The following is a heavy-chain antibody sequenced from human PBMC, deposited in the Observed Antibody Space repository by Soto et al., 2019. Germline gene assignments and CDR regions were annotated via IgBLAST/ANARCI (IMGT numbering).Heavy chain of an antibody. V-gene: IGHV3-53*02. CDR1: GFSVSHNY. J-gene: IGHJ3*01. CDR3: ARDTENTGGGLDV. Sequence: EVQVVETGGGLIQPGGSLRLSCAVSGFSVSHNYMTWVRQDPGKGLDWVSVIYRDGRPYYANSVKGRFTLSRDTSKNMVYLQLNSLRVEATAVYYCARDTENTGGGLDVWGQGAMVTVSS. CDR2: IYRDGRP. D-gene: IGHD2-8*02.